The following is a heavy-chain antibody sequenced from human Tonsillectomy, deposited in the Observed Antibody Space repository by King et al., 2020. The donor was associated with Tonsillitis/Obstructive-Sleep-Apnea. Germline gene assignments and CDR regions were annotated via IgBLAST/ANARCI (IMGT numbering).Heavy chain of an antibody. D-gene: IGHD3-16*01. CDR3: AREITTDAFDI. J-gene: IGHJ3*02. Sequence: VQLQQWGAGLLKPSETLSLTCAVYGGSFSGYYWSWIRQPPGKGLEWIGEIDHSGSTNYNPSLKSRFTISADTSKTQFSLRLSFVTAADTAVYYCAREITTDAFDIWGQGTMVTVSS. CDR1: GGSFSGYY. CDR2: IDHSGST. V-gene: IGHV4-34*01.